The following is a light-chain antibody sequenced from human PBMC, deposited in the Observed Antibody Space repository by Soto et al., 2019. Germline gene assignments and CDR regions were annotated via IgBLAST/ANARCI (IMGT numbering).Light chain of an antibody. V-gene: IGLV2-14*02. CDR2: EGT. CDR1: TSDVGGYNL. J-gene: IGLJ2*01. CDR3: SSYTTSTTRII. Sequence: QSALTQPASVSGSPGQSITISCSGTTSDVGGYNLVSWYQQHTAKAPKLLIYEGTQRPSGVSSRFSGSKSGNTASLTISGLQAEDEAAYYCSSYTTSTTRIIFGGGTKLTVL.